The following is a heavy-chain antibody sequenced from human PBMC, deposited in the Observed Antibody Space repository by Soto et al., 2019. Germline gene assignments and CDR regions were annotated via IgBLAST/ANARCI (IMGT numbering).Heavy chain of an antibody. CDR1: GFTFSSYG. J-gene: IGHJ4*02. CDR3: AKEMYPRTVLDSSSPWGDY. V-gene: IGHV3-30*18. D-gene: IGHD6-6*01. CDR2: ISYDGSNK. Sequence: GGSLRLSCAASGFTFSSYGMHWVRQAPGKGLEWVAVISYDGSNKYYADSVKGRFTISRDNSKNTLYLQMNSLRAEDTAVYYCAKEMYPRTVLDSSSPWGDYWGQGTLVTVSS.